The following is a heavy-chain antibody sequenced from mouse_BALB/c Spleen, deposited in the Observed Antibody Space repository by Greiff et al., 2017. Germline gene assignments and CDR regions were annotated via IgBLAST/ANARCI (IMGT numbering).Heavy chain of an antibody. V-gene: IGHV1S81*02. D-gene: IGHD2-1*01. Sequence: VQLQQSGAELVKPGASVKLSCKASGYTFTSYYMYWVKQRPGQGLEWIGEINPSNGGTNFNEKFKSKATLTVDKSSSTAYMQLSSLTSEDSAVYYCTRYGNYGGFDYWGQGTTLTVSS. CDR2: INPSNGGT. CDR3: TRYGNYGGFDY. CDR1: GYTFTSYY. J-gene: IGHJ2*01.